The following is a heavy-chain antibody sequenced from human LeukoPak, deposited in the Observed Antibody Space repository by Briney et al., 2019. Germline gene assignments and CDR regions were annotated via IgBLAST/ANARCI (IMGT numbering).Heavy chain of an antibody. D-gene: IGHD1-26*01. V-gene: IGHV1-18*01. J-gene: IGHJ4*02. CDR2: ISAYNGNT. Sequence: ASVKVSCKASGYTFTSYGISWVRQAPGQGLEWMGWISAYNGNTHYAQTLQGRVTMTTDTSTSTAYIDLRSLRSGDTAVYYCARTYYPRHVYFDYWGQGTLVTVSS. CDR3: ARTYYPRHVYFDY. CDR1: GYTFTSYG.